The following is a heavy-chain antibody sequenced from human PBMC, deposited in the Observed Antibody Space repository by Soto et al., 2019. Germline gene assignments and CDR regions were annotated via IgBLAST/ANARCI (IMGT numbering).Heavy chain of an antibody. V-gene: IGHV3-21*01. CDR1: GFTFSSYS. J-gene: IGHJ6*03. Sequence: GGSLRLSCAASGFTFSSYSMNWVRQAPGKGLEWVSSISSSSSYIYYADSVKGRFTISRDNAKNSLYLQMNSLRAEDTAVYYCAREEPTVYYYYYMDVWGKGTTVTVSS. CDR3: AREEPTVYYYYYMDV. D-gene: IGHD4-17*01. CDR2: ISSSSSYI.